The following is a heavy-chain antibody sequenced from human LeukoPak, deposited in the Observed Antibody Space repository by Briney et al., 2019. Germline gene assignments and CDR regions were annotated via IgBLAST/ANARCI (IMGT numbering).Heavy chain of an antibody. Sequence: SETLSLTCAVSGGSISNSNWWSWVRQSPGKGLEWIGEIYHSGSTNHNPSLKSRVTISVDKSKNQFSLRLSSVTAADTAVYYCARGYSYSYFDCWGQGTLVPVSS. CDR3: ARGYSYSYFDC. J-gene: IGHJ4*02. D-gene: IGHD5-12*01. CDR2: IYHSGST. CDR1: GGSISNSNW. V-gene: IGHV4-4*02.